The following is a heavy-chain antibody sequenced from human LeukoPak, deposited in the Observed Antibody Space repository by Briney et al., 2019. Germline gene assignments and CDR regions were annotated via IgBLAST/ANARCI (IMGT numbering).Heavy chain of an antibody. CDR3: AKAVASYLDY. D-gene: IGHD5-12*01. CDR2: IRYDGSNK. V-gene: IGHV3-30*02. J-gene: IGHJ4*02. CDR1: GFTFSSYG. Sequence: GGSLRLSCAASGFTFSSYGMHWVRQAPSKGLEWVAFIRYDGSNKYYADSVKGRFTISRDNSKNTLYLQMNSLRAEDTAVYYCAKAVASYLDYWGQGTLVTVSS.